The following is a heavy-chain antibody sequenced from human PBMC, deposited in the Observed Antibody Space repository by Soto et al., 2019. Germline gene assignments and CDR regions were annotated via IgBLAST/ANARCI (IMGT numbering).Heavy chain of an antibody. D-gene: IGHD2-15*01. J-gene: IGHJ5*02. CDR2: IIPLLDTT. Sequence: ASVKVSCKASGGTFSSYAFSWVRQAPGQGLEWMGGIIPLLDTTNYAQKFQDRVTLTADASTSTAFMELSSLRSDDTAVYYCTRGVWDCNVRSCSGWFDPRGQGTLVTVSS. CDR1: GGTFSSYA. CDR3: TRGVWDCNVRSCSGWFDP. V-gene: IGHV1-69*13.